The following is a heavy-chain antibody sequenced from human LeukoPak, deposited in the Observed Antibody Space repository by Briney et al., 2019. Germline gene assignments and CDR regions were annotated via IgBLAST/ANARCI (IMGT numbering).Heavy chain of an antibody. Sequence: ASVKVSCKASGYTFTSYYMHWVRQAPGQGLEWMGWIDPNSGGTNYAQKFQGRVTMTRDTSISTAYMELSRLRSDDTAVYYCARVAVEYSSSSDFDYWGQGTLVTVSS. J-gene: IGHJ4*02. CDR3: ARVAVEYSSSSDFDY. D-gene: IGHD6-6*01. CDR2: IDPNSGGT. CDR1: GYTFTSYY. V-gene: IGHV1-2*02.